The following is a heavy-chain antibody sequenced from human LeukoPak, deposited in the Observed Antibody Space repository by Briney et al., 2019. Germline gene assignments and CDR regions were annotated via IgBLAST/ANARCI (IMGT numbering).Heavy chain of an antibody. D-gene: IGHD6-13*01. CDR3: ARVVIPLYSSSRFDY. CDR1: GYTFTSFG. V-gene: IGHV1-18*01. Sequence: GASVKVSCKASGYTFTSFGINWVRQAPGQGLEWIGWISAYNGYTNYAQELQGRVTVTTDTSTSTAYMELGSLRSDDTAVYYCARVVIPLYSSSRFDYRGQGTLVTVSS. CDR2: ISAYNGYT. J-gene: IGHJ4*02.